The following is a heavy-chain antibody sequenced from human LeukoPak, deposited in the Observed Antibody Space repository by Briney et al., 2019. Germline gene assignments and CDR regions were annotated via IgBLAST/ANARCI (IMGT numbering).Heavy chain of an antibody. D-gene: IGHD6-19*01. CDR1: GYSISSGYY. CDR3: ARKAWEYRSGWLDY. J-gene: IGHJ4*02. Sequence: PSETLSLTCTVSGYSISSGYYWGWIRQPPGKGLEWIGSIYHSGSTYYNPSLKSRVTISVDTSRNQFSLKLSSVTAADTAVYYCARKAWEYRSGWLDYWGQGTLVTVSS. CDR2: IYHSGST. V-gene: IGHV4-38-2*02.